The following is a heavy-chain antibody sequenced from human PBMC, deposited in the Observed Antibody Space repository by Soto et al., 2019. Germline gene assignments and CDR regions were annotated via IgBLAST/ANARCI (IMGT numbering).Heavy chain of an antibody. CDR1: GFTFSSYG. CDR3: AKVGAEESSADYYYYMDV. V-gene: IGHV3-30*18. CDR2: ISYDGSNK. J-gene: IGHJ6*03. Sequence: QVQLVESGGGVVQPGRSLRLSCAASGFTFSSYGMHWVRQAPGKGLEWVAVISYDGSNKYYADPVKGRFTISRDNSKNTQQLQMNSLRAEDTAVYYCAKVGAEESSADYYYYMDVWGKGTTVTVSS.